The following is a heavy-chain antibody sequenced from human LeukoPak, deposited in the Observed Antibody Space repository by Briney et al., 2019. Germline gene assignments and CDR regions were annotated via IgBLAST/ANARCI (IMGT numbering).Heavy chain of an antibody. CDR1: GFTFSSYE. Sequence: GGSLRLSCAASGFTFSSYEMNWVRQAPGKGLEWVSYISTSDGTTYYADSVKGRFTISRDNSKNTLYLQMNSLRAEDAAIYYCAKGRTGFSYGYGIDYWGQGTLVTVSS. J-gene: IGHJ4*02. V-gene: IGHV3-23*01. CDR3: AKGRTGFSYGYGIDY. CDR2: ISTSDGTT. D-gene: IGHD5-18*01.